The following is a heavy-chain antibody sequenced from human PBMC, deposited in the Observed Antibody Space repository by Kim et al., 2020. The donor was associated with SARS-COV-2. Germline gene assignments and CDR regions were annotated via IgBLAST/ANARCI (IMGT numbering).Heavy chain of an antibody. V-gene: IGHV3-23*01. D-gene: IGHD6-6*01. Sequence: GESLKISCAASGFTFNIYDMSWVRQAPGRGLEWVSIISGNGGTTYYADSVKGRFTISRDNSKNTLYLQMNSLRSDDTAVYYCAKRSISGRPGAFDYWGQGALVTVSS. CDR1: GFTFNIYD. CDR3: AKRSISGRPGAFDY. CDR2: ISGNGGTT. J-gene: IGHJ4*02.